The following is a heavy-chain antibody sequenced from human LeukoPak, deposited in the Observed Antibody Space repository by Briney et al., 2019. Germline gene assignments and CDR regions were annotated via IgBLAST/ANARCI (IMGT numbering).Heavy chain of an antibody. D-gene: IGHD2-2*01. V-gene: IGHV1-69*13. Sequence: SVKVSCKASGGTFSSYAISWVRQAPGQGLEWMGGIIPIFGTANYAQKFQGRVTITADESTSTAYMELSSLRSEDTAVYYCARDKSSRLALAFDIWGQGTMVTVSS. J-gene: IGHJ3*02. CDR2: IIPIFGTA. CDR1: GGTFSSYA. CDR3: ARDKSSRLALAFDI.